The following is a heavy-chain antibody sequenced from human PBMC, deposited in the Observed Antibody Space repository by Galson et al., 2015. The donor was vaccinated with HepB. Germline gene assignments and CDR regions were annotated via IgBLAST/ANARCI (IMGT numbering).Heavy chain of an antibody. CDR1: GDSISSSSHY. V-gene: IGHV4-39*01. CDR3: ARRLYYYDGSAHYDWFDP. J-gene: IGHJ5*02. CDR2: VYYTGST. Sequence: LSLTCTVSGDSISSSSHYWGWIRQPPGKGLEWIANVYYTGSTYYNPSLRSRVTISIDTSKNQFSLKLRSVTAADTALYYCARRLYYYDGSAHYDWFDPWGQGTLVTVSS. D-gene: IGHD3-22*01.